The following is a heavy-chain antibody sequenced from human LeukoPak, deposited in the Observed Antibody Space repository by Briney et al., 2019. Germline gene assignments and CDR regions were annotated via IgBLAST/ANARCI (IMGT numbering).Heavy chain of an antibody. Sequence: PSETLSLTCTVSGGSISSYYLSWIRQPAGKGLEWIGRIYTSGSTNYNPSLKSRVTMSVDTSKNQFSLKLSSVTAADTAVYYCARIPVWRGGSCYSFDCWGQGTLVTVSS. CDR3: ARIPVWRGGSCYSFDC. J-gene: IGHJ4*02. CDR2: IYTSGST. CDR1: GGSISSYY. V-gene: IGHV4-4*07. D-gene: IGHD2-15*01.